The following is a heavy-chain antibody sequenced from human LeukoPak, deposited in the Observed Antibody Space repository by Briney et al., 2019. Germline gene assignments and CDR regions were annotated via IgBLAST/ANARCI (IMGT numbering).Heavy chain of an antibody. Sequence: PGGSLRLSCAGPGFTFSSSWMHWVRQAPGEGLVWVSRMNSDGSTTNYADSVKGRFTISRDNAKNTLYLQMESLRAEDTAVYYCATAGNYRFDFWGQGTLVTVSS. D-gene: IGHD1-7*01. CDR1: GFTFSSSW. V-gene: IGHV3-74*01. CDR2: MNSDGSTT. CDR3: ATAGNYRFDF. J-gene: IGHJ4*02.